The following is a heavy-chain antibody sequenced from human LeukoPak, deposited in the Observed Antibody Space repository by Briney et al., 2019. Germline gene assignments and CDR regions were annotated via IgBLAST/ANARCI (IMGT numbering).Heavy chain of an antibody. CDR2: ISGSGGST. D-gene: IGHD3-16*01. CDR3: ARDRGEYYFDS. Sequence: GGSLRLSCAASGFTFSSYAMSWVRQAPGKGLEWVSAISGSGGSTYYADSVKGRFTISRDNAKNSLYLQMNSLRAEDTAVYYCARDRGEYYFDSWGQGTLVTASS. CDR1: GFTFSSYA. V-gene: IGHV3-23*01. J-gene: IGHJ4*02.